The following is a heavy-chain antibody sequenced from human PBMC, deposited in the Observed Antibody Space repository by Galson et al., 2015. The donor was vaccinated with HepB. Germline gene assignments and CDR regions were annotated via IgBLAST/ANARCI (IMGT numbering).Heavy chain of an antibody. CDR2: IYPGDSQT. J-gene: IGHJ3*02. Sequence: QSGAEVKKPGESLKISCKASGYSFTSHWIGWVRQMPGKGLEWMGVIYPGDSQTTFSPSFEGQVTMSVDRSITTAYLQWNSLKASDSAVYYCARPLGIAAAGKSSFDIWGHGTVVIVSS. CDR3: ARPLGIAAAGKSSFDI. V-gene: IGHV5-51*01. CDR1: GYSFTSHW. D-gene: IGHD6-25*01.